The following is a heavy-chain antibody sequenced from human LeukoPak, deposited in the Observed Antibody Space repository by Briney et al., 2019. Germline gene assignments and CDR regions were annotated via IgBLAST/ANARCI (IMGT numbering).Heavy chain of an antibody. D-gene: IGHD3-10*01. CDR1: GGSISSGGYS. Sequence: SQTLSLTCAVSGGSISSGGYSWGWIRQPPGKGLEWIGYIYHSGSTYYNPSLKSRVTISVDRSKNQFSLKLSSVTAADTAVYYCAMDMVRGVIEYWGQGTLVTVSS. CDR3: AMDMVRGVIEY. CDR2: IYHSGST. V-gene: IGHV4-30-2*01. J-gene: IGHJ4*02.